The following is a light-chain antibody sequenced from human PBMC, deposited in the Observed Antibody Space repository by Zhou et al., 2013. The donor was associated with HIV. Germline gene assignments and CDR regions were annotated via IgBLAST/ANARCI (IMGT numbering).Light chain of an antibody. CDR3: QQRSNWPPGLT. J-gene: IGKJ4*01. CDR2: DAA. V-gene: IGKV3-11*01. CDR1: QSVSSNY. Sequence: IVLTQSPDTLSLSPGERVTLSCRASQSVSSNYLVWYQQKPGQAPRLLIYDAANRATGIPARFSGSGSGTDFTLTISSLEPEDFAVYYCQQRSNWPPGLTFGGGTKVKIK.